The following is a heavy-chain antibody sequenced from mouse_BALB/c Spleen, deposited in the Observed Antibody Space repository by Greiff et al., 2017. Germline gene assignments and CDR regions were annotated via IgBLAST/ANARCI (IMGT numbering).Heavy chain of an antibody. CDR3: ARKAGDYYGSSYWYFDV. CDR1: GFSLTSYG. CDR2: IWSGGST. J-gene: IGHJ1*01. Sequence: QVQLKESGPGLVQPSQSLSITCTVSGFSLTSYGVHWVRQSPGKGLEWLGVIWSGGSTDYNAAFISRLSISKDNSKSQVFFKMNSLQANDTAIYYCARKAGDYYGSSYWYFDVWGAGTTVTVSS. D-gene: IGHD1-1*01. V-gene: IGHV2-2*02.